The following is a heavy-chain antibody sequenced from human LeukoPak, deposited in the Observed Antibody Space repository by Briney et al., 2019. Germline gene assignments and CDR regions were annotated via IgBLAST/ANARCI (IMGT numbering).Heavy chain of an antibody. Sequence: GRSLRLSCAASGLTVSSNSMSWVRQAPGKGLEWVSFIYSGGSTYYADSVKGRFTISRDNSKNTLYLQMNSLRADDTAVYYCARRAGAYSHPYDYWGQGTLVTVSS. CDR2: IYSGGST. CDR1: GLTVSSNS. D-gene: IGHD4/OR15-4a*01. J-gene: IGHJ4*02. CDR3: ARRAGAYSHPYDY. V-gene: IGHV3-53*01.